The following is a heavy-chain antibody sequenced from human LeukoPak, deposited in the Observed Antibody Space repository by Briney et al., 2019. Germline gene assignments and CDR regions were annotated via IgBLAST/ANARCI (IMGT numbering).Heavy chain of an antibody. J-gene: IGHJ4*02. CDR3: AKGLRNFDS. D-gene: IGHD3-16*01. CDR2: IGMNGVAT. V-gene: IGHV3-23*01. CDR1: GFTFSSYS. Sequence: PGGSLRLSCAASGFTFSSYSMNWVRQAPGKGLEWVSAIGMNGVATYYADSVKGRFTISRVNSQNTLYLQMSSLRAEDTALYYCAKGLRNFDSWGQGTLVTVSS.